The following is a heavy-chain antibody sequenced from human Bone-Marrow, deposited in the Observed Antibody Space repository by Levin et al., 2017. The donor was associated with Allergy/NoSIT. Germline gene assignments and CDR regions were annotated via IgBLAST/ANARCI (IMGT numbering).Heavy chain of an antibody. CDR3: ARVVGERQIIWVFDY. CDR2: IYHSGIT. J-gene: IGHJ4*02. CDR1: GYSISSGFY. D-gene: IGHD1-1*01. V-gene: IGHV4-38-2*01. Sequence: SETLSLTCAVSGYSISSGFYWGWLRQPPGRGLEWIGAIYHSGITYYNPSLKSRVTISVDTSNNQFSLILNSVTAADTAVYYCARVVGERQIIWVFDYWGQGTLVTVSS.